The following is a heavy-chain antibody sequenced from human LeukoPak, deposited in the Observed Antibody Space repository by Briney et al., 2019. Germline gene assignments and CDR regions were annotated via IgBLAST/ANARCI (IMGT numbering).Heavy chain of an antibody. V-gene: IGHV1-2*02. CDR1: GYTFTGYY. CDR3: ARYYIEGRCFDY. CDR2: INPNSGGT. D-gene: IGHD3-10*01. Sequence: ASVKVSCKASGYTFTGYYIHWVRQAPGQGLEWMGWINPNSGGTNYAQKFQGRVTMTRNTSIRTAYMELSRLRSDDTAMYYCARYYIEGRCFDYWGQGTLVTVSS. J-gene: IGHJ4*02.